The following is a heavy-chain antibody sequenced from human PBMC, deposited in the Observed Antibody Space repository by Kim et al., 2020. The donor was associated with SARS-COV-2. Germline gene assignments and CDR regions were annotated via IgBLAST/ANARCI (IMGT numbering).Heavy chain of an antibody. J-gene: IGHJ5*02. V-gene: IGHV1-69*13. Sequence: SVKVSCKASGGTFSSYAISWVRQAPGQGLEWMGGIIPIFGTANYAQKFQGRVTITADESTSTAYMELSSLRSEDTAVYYCASSSTSPTRGFDPWGQGTLVTVSS. D-gene: IGHD2-2*01. CDR1: GGTFSSYA. CDR3: ASSSTSPTRGFDP. CDR2: IIPIFGTA.